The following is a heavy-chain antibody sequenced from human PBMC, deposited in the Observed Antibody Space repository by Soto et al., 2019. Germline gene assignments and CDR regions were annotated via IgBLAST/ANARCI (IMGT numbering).Heavy chain of an antibody. D-gene: IGHD2-15*01. J-gene: IGHJ5*02. CDR1: GFTFSSYG. CDR2: SSASSGTA. Sequence: EVQLVESGGGLVQPGGSLRLSCAASGFTFSSYGMHWVRQAPGKGLEWASYSSASSGTAYYADSVKGRSTISRDNAKNSLYLEMKSLRAEDTAVYYCARGCSGGGCSNWFDPWGEGTLVTVSS. CDR3: ARGCSGGGCSNWFDP. V-gene: IGHV3-48*01.